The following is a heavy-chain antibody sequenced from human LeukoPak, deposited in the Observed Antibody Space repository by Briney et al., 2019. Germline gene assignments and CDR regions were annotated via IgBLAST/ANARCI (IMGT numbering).Heavy chain of an antibody. D-gene: IGHD4-17*01. Sequence: KSGGSLRLSCAASGFTFSSYSMNWVRQAPGEGLEWVSSISSSSRHIYYADSVKGRFTIFRDDAKNSLFLQMDGLRVEDTAMYYCVRDFSTVTTAYLHHWGQGTLLTVSS. CDR2: ISSSSRHI. J-gene: IGHJ1*01. V-gene: IGHV3-21*04. CDR3: VRDFSTVTTAYLHH. CDR1: GFTFSSYS.